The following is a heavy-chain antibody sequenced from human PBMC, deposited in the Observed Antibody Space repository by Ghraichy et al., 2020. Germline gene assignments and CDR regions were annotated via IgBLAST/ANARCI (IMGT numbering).Heavy chain of an antibody. CDR2: IKSKTDDGTT. Sequence: GGSLRLSCAASGFTSSYAWMSWVRQAPGKGLEWVARIKSKTDDGTTDYAAPVKGRFTISRDDSTNTVYLQMNSLKTEDTAVYYCVKGGPYSSYFDYWGQGTLVTVSS. CDR1: GFTSSYAW. CDR3: VKGGPYSSYFDY. D-gene: IGHD5-12*01. V-gene: IGHV3-15*01. J-gene: IGHJ4*02.